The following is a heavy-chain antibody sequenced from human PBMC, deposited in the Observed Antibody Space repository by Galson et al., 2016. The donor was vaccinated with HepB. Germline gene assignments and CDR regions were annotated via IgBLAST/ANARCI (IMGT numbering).Heavy chain of an antibody. J-gene: IGHJ4*02. D-gene: IGHD6-13*01. CDR2: MSVDGSNK. CDR1: GFTFSNYG. V-gene: IGHV3-30*18. CDR3: AKGRSAIAAAVLNY. Sequence: SLRLSCAASGFTFSNYGMHWVRQAPGKGLEWVAVMSVDGSNKYYADSVKGRFIISRDNSKNTLCLQMNILRAEDTAVYFCAKGRSAIAAAVLNYWGQGTLVTVAS.